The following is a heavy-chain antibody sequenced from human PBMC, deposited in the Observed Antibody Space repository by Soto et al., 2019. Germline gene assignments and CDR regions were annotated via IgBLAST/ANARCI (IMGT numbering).Heavy chain of an antibody. V-gene: IGHV3-13*01. D-gene: IGHD6-19*01. J-gene: IGHJ6*02. CDR2: IGTAGDT. CDR3: ARVSMRYSSGWYQTYYGMDV. CDR1: GFTFSSYD. Sequence: PGGSLRLSCAASGFTFSSYDMHWVRQATGKGLEWVSAIGTAGDTYYPGSVKGRFTISRENAKNSLYLQMNSLRAEDTAVYYCARVSMRYSSGWYQTYYGMDVWGQGTTVTVSS.